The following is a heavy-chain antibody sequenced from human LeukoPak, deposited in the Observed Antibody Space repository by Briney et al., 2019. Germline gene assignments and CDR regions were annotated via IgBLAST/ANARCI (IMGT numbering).Heavy chain of an antibody. V-gene: IGHV1-46*01. CDR1: GYTFTSYY. D-gene: IGHD1-1*01. CDR2: INPSGGST. CDR3: ARGAAIRTREIPGWFDP. J-gene: IGHJ5*02. Sequence: GASVKVSCKASGYTFTSYYMHWVRQAPGQGLEWMGIINPSGGSTSYAQKFQGRVTMTRDTSTSTVYMELSSLRSEDTAVYYCARGAAIRTREIPGWFDPWGQGALVTVSS.